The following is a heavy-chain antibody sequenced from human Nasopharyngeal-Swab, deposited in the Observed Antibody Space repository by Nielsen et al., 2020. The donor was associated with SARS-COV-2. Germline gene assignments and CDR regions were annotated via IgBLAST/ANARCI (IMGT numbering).Heavy chain of an antibody. V-gene: IGHV4-59*01. CDR1: GGSISSYY. CDR2: IYYSGST. D-gene: IGHD5-24*01. CDR3: ARGAWGRDGYNLFDY. J-gene: IGHJ4*02. Sequence: SETLSLTCTVSGGSISSYYWSWIRQPPGKGLEWIGYIYYSGSTNYNPSLKSRVTISVDTSKNQFSLKLSSVTAADTAVHYCARGAWGRDGYNLFDYWGQGTLVTVSS.